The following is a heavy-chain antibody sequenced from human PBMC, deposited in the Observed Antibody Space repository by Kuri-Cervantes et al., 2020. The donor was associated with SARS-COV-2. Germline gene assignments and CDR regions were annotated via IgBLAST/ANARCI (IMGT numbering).Heavy chain of an antibody. Sequence: GESLKISCAASGFTFSSYWMSWVHQAPGKGLEWVANIKQDGSEKYYVDSVKGRFTISRDNAKNSLYLQMNSLRDEDTAVYYCARGAHDYGGNSRAGYFDYWGQGTLVTVSS. CDR1: GFTFSSYW. V-gene: IGHV3-7*01. J-gene: IGHJ4*02. D-gene: IGHD4-23*01. CDR2: IKQDGSEK. CDR3: ARGAHDYGGNSRAGYFDY.